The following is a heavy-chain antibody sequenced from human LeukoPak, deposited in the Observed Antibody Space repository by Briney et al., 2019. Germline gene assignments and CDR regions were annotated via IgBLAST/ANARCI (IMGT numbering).Heavy chain of an antibody. V-gene: IGHV1-2*02. Sequence: ASVKVSCKASGYTFTRYYLHWVRQAPGQGMEWMGWINPNSGGTNYAQKFQARVTMTRDTSINTAYMQLSRLRSDDTAVYYCARGRSSSPDMIVVVMFDYWGQGTLVTVSS. CDR3: ARGRSSSPDMIVVVMFDY. D-gene: IGHD3-22*01. CDR2: INPNSGGT. CDR1: GYTFTRYY. J-gene: IGHJ4*02.